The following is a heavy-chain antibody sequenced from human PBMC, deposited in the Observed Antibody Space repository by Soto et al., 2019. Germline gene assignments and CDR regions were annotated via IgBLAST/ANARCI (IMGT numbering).Heavy chain of an antibody. CDR2: ISYDGGSQ. D-gene: IGHD2-21*01. V-gene: IGHV3-30*18. J-gene: IGHJ3*02. CDR1: GFTFSSYG. CDR3: AKVWVEMSTNDAFDI. Sequence: QVELVESGGGVVHPGTSLRLSCAASGFTFSSYGLHWVRQAPGKGLEWVAGISYDGGSQYYADSVKGRFTISRDDSKNTLDLQMNSPRTEDTAVYHCAKVWVEMSTNDAFDIWGQGTMVTVS.